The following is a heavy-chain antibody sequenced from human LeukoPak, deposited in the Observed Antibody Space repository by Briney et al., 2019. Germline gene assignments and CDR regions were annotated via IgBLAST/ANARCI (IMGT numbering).Heavy chain of an antibody. J-gene: IGHJ4*02. D-gene: IGHD3-3*01. CDR3: AREVAGGVFDY. CDR2: IYYSGST. V-gene: IGHV4-59*01. CDR1: GGSISSYY. Sequence: SETLSLTCTGSGGSISSYYWSWIRQPPGKGLEWIGYIYYSGSTNYNPSLKSRVTISVDTSKNQFSLKLSSVTAADTAVYYCAREVAGGVFDYWGQGTLVTVSS.